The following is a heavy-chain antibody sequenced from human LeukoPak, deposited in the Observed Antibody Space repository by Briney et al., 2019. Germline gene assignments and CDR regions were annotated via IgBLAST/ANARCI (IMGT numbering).Heavy chain of an antibody. D-gene: IGHD3-16*01. V-gene: IGHV3-7*03. CDR1: GFTFSSYW. J-gene: IGHJ5*02. Sequence: PGGSLRLSCAASGFTFSSYWMSWVRQAPGKGLEWVANIKQDGSEKYYVDSVKGRFTISRDNAKNSLYLQMNSLRAEDTALYHCARDGLVSENWFDPWGQGTLVTVSS. CDR3: ARDGLVSENWFDP. CDR2: IKQDGSEK.